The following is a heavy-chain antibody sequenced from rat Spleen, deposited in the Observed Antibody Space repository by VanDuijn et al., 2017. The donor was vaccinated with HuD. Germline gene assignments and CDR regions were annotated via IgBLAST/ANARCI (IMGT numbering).Heavy chain of an antibody. V-gene: IGHV5-25*01. CDR1: GFTYSNYV. J-gene: IGHJ3*01. CDR2: ISTGGGNT. CDR3: TREGDAY. D-gene: IGHD4-2*01. Sequence: EVQLVESGGGLVQPGRSLKLSCAASGFTYSNYVMAWVRQAPTKGLEWVASISTGGGNTYYRDSVKGRFTISRDNAKSTLYLQRNSLRSEDTATYYCTREGDAYWGQGTLVTVSS.